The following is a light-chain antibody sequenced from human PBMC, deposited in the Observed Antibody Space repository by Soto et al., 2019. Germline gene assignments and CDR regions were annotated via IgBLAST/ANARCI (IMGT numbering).Light chain of an antibody. Sequence: EIVMTQSPATLSLSPGERATLSSRASQSVSSNLAWYQQKPGQAPRLLIYGASTRATGIPARFSGSGSGTEFTLTISSLQSEDFAVYYCQQYNNWPMLTFGEGTILEIK. CDR1: QSVSSN. J-gene: IGKJ4*01. CDR2: GAS. CDR3: QQYNNWPMLT. V-gene: IGKV3-15*01.